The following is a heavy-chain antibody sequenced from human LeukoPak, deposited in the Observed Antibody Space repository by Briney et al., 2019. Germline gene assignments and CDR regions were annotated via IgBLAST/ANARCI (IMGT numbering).Heavy chain of an antibody. J-gene: IGHJ4*02. D-gene: IGHD5-24*01. CDR2: IYYSGGT. CDR3: ARVVGDGYSEY. CDR1: GGSISSYY. V-gene: IGHV4-59*01. Sequence: SETLSLTCTVPGGSISSYYWSWIRQPPGKGLEWIGYIYYSGGTNYNPSLKSRVTISIDTSKNQFSLKLTSVTAADTAVYYCARVVGDGYSEYWGQGTLVTVSS.